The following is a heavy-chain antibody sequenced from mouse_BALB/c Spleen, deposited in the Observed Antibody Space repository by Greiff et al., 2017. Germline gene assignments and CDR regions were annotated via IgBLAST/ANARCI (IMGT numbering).Heavy chain of an antibody. CDR3: ERRENYGWFAY. D-gene: IGHD1-1*01. J-gene: IGHJ3*01. CDR1: GYTFSSYW. Sequence: VQLQQSGAELMKPGASVTISCKATGYTFSSYWVEWVKQRPGHGLEWIGEILPGSGSTNYNEKFKGKATYTADTSSNTAYMQLSSLTSEASAVYYCERRENYGWFAYWGQGTLVTVSA. V-gene: IGHV1-9*01. CDR2: ILPGSGST.